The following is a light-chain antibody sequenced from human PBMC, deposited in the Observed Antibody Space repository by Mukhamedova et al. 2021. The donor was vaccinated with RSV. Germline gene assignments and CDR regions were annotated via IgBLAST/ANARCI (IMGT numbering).Light chain of an antibody. CDR3: QKYNSAPALT. CDR2: AAS. J-gene: IGKJ4*01. Sequence: WYQRRVHGKVPNLLIYAASTLQSGVPSRFSGSGSGTDFTLTISSLQPEAVATYYCQKYNSAPALTFGGGTKVEIK. V-gene: IGKV1-27*01.